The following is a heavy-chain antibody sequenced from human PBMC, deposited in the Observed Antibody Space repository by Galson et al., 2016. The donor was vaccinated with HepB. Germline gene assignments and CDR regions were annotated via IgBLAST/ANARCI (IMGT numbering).Heavy chain of an antibody. CDR1: QFTFEDYT. Sequence: SLRLSCAASQFTFEDYTMHWVRQAPGKGLEWVSLISWDGVTTSYVDSVKGRFTISRDNSKNSLYLQMNSLRTEDTALYFCAKEDEPWLNYGSTFDHWGQGTLVTVSS. CDR3: AKEDEPWLNYGSTFDH. CDR2: ISWDGVTT. J-gene: IGHJ4*02. V-gene: IGHV3-43*01. D-gene: IGHD3-10*01.